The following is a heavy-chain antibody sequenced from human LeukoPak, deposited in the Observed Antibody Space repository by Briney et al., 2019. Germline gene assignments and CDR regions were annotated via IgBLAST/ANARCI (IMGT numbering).Heavy chain of an antibody. Sequence: GTSLRLSCEASGYTFTTYGMHWVRQAPGKGLEWVAAIWSDGSKKIYADSVRGRFTISRDNSKNTLYLQMNSLRAEDTAVYYCARDPILPRVVPAVLDAFDIWGQGTMVTVSS. V-gene: IGHV3-33*01. D-gene: IGHD2-2*01. J-gene: IGHJ3*02. CDR3: ARDPILPRVVPAVLDAFDI. CDR2: IWSDGSKK. CDR1: GYTFTTYG.